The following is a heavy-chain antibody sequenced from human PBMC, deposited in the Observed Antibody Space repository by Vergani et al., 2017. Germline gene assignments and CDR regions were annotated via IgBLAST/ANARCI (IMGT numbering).Heavy chain of an antibody. V-gene: IGHV1-69*13. Sequence: QVQLVQSGAEVKKPGSSVKVSCKASGGTFSSYAISWVRQAPGQGLEWMGRIIPIFGTANYAQKFQGRVTITADESTSTAYMELSSLRSEDTAVYYCARDRGAAAGTHYYYSYMDVWGKGTTVTVSS. CDR1: GGTFSSYA. CDR3: ARDRGAAAGTHYYYSYMDV. CDR2: IIPIFGTA. J-gene: IGHJ6*03. D-gene: IGHD6-13*01.